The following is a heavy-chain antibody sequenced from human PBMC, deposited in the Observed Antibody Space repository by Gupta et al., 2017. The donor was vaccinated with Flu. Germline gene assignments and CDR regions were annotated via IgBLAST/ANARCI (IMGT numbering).Heavy chain of an antibody. CDR2: INPGGGST. D-gene: IGHD2-15*01. V-gene: IGHV1-46*01. J-gene: IGHJ4*02. Sequence: HAPGQVLEWMRLINPGGGSTSYAQKFQGGVTITRDTSSNTVYMDLSSLGSDDTAVYYCARATGGAASATVGDYWGQGTLVTVSS. CDR3: ARATGGAASATVGDY.